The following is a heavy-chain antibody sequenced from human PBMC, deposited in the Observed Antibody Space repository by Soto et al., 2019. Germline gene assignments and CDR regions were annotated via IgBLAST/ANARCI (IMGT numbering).Heavy chain of an antibody. CDR2: TRNKANSYTT. V-gene: IGHV3-72*01. D-gene: IGHD4-17*01. J-gene: IGHJ3*02. CDR3: AVTVTTDAFDI. CDR1: GITFSDHY. Sequence: PGGSLRLSCAASGITFSDHYMDWVRQAPGKGLEWVGRTRNKANSYTTEYAASVKGRFTISRDDSKNSLYLQMNSLKTEDTAVYYCAVTVTTDAFDIWGQGTMVTVSS.